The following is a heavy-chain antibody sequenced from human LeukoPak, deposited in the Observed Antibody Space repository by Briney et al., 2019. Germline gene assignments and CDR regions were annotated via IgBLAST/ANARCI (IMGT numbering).Heavy chain of an antibody. CDR3: DKVVGASFWDS. V-gene: IGHV3-72*01. CDR1: GFTFSDHY. D-gene: IGHD1-26*01. CDR2: SRNKANSYST. J-gene: IGHJ4*02. Sequence: GGSLRLSCAVSGFTFSDHYMDWVRQAPGKGLEWVGRSRNKANSYSTEYAASVKGRFTISRDDSKNILYLQLNSLQTEDTAVYYCDKVVGASFWDSWGQGTLVTVSS.